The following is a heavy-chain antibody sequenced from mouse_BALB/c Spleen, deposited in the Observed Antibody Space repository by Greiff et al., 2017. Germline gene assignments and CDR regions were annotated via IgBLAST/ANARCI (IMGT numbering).Heavy chain of an antibody. CDR2: IDPSDSET. CDR1: GYTFTSYW. J-gene: IGHJ2*01. Sequence: VQLQQPGAELVKPGAPVKLSCKASGYTFTSYWMNWVKQRPGRGLEWIGRIDPSDSETHYNQKFKDKATLTVDKSSSTAYIQLSSLTSEDSAVYYCARQTHFDYWGQGTTLTVSS. CDR3: ARQTHFDY. V-gene: IGHV1-69*02.